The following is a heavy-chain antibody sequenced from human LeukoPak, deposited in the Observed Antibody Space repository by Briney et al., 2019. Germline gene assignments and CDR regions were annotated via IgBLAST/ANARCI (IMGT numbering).Heavy chain of an antibody. Sequence: SETLSLTCTVSGASISSHYWSWIRQPPGKGLEWIAYISYSGSTNYNPSLKSRVTISVDTSKNQFSLKMISVTAADTAVYYGARAGGDISSSQDLDYWGQGTLVTVSS. J-gene: IGHJ4*02. V-gene: IGHV4-59*11. D-gene: IGHD6-6*01. CDR3: ARAGGDISSSQDLDY. CDR1: GASISSHY. CDR2: ISYSGST.